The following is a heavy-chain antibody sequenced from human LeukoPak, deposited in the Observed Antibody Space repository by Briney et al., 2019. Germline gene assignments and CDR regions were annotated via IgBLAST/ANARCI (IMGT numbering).Heavy chain of an antibody. J-gene: IGHJ3*02. Sequence: PGGALRLSCAASGFTFSSYSINWVRQAPGKGLELVSSINSSSSYIYYADSVKGRFTISRGNAKNSLFLQMNSLRAEDTAVYYCARDMRATRDSSSLDAFDIWGQGAMVTVSS. CDR3: ARDMRATRDSSSLDAFDI. V-gene: IGHV3-21*01. CDR1: GFTFSSYS. CDR2: INSSSSYI. D-gene: IGHD6-6*01.